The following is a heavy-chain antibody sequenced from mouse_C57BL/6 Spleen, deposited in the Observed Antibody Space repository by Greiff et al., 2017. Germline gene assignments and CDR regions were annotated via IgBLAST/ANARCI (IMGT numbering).Heavy chain of an antibody. Sequence: QVQLQQPGAELVKPGASVKISCKASGYAFSSSWMNWVKQRPGKGLEWIGRIYPGDGDTNYNGKFKGKATLTADKSSSTAYMQLSRLTSEDSAVYFCARSLRPYFDYWGQGTTLTVSS. V-gene: IGHV1-82*01. J-gene: IGHJ2*01. CDR3: ARSLRPYFDY. D-gene: IGHD1-2*01. CDR1: GYAFSSSW. CDR2: IYPGDGDT.